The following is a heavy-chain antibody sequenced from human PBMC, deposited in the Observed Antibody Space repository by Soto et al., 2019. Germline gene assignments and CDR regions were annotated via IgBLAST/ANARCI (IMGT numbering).Heavy chain of an antibody. CDR1: GGSIRSISYY. J-gene: IGHJ6*02. Sequence: PSQTMSLTCTVAGGSIRSISYYWGWIRQPPGKGLEWIGSIYYSGSTYYNPSLKSRVTISVDTSKNQFSLKLSSVTAADTAVYYCASGGGLSRYDFWSGYYTPHYYYYGMDVWGQGTTVTVSS. V-gene: IGHV4-39*01. CDR3: ASGGGLSRYDFWSGYYTPHYYYYGMDV. CDR2: IYYSGST. D-gene: IGHD3-3*01.